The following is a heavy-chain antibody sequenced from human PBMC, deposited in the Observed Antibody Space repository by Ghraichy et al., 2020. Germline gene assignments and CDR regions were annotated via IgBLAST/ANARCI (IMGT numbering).Heavy chain of an antibody. J-gene: IGHJ4*02. D-gene: IGHD3-16*01. CDR3: ARAVSYVTFDY. CDR1: DGSISSYY. V-gene: IGHV4-59*01. Sequence: SETLSLTCTVSDGSISSYYWSWIRQPPGKGLEWIGYIYYSGSTNYNPSLKSRVTISVDTSKNQFSLKLSSVTAADTAVYYCARAVSYVTFDYWGQGTLVTVSS. CDR2: IYYSGST.